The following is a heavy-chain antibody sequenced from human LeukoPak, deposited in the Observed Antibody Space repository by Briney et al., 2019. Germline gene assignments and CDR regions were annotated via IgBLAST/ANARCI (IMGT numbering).Heavy chain of an antibody. CDR1: GFTFSSYC. CDR2: ITSDGCTT. D-gene: IGHD2-15*01. J-gene: IGHJ4*02. V-gene: IGHV3-74*03. Sequence: PGGSLRLSCAASGFTFSSYCMHWVRQAPGRGLVWGSHITSDGCTTTYADSVKGRFTISRDNAKNTLYLQMNSLRAEDTAVYYCARVCIGCYSKDYWGQGTLVSVSS. CDR3: ARVCIGCYSKDY.